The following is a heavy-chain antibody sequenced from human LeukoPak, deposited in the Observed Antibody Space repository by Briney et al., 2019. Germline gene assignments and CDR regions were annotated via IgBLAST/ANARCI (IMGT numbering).Heavy chain of an antibody. D-gene: IGHD6-13*01. J-gene: IGHJ3*02. Sequence: QTLQGRVTMTTDTSTSTAYMELRSLRSDDTAVYYCAREGYEDAFDIWGQGTMVTVSP. CDR3: AREGYEDAFDI. V-gene: IGHV1-18*01.